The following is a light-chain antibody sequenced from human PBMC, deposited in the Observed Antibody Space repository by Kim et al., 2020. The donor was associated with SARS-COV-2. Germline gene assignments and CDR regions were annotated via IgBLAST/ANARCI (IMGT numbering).Light chain of an antibody. CDR2: AAS. Sequence: DIQMIHSPSSLAASVGDRVTIACRASQSISTHLNWYQQKPGKAPNLLIYAASSLQSGVPSRFSGSGSGTDFTLTISSLQPEDFATYYCQQSHSTPLLTFGGGTKVDIK. CDR3: QQSHSTPLLT. CDR1: QSISTH. V-gene: IGKV1-39*01. J-gene: IGKJ4*01.